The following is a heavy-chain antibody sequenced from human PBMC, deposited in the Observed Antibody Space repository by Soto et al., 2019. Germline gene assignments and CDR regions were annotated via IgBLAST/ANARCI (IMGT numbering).Heavy chain of an antibody. CDR1: GFTLSMSA. Sequence: EVQLMESGGGLVQPGGSLRLSCASSGFTLSMSAVNWVRQAPGKGLEWVSYISDSGDRTYYADSVKGRFTISRDRSKNTVSLQMDSLRAEDTAVYYCAKDRGIIVKAGDAFDVWSQGTKVTVSS. D-gene: IGHD3-16*02. J-gene: IGHJ3*01. CDR2: ISDSGDRT. V-gene: IGHV3-23*01. CDR3: AKDRGIIVKAGDAFDV.